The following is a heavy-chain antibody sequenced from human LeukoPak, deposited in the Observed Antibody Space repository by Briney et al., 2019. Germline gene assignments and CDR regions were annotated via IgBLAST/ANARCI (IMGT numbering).Heavy chain of an antibody. CDR2: IWYDGSNK. V-gene: IGHV3-33*01. J-gene: IGHJ4*02. Sequence: GGSLRLSCAASGFTFRSYGMHWVRQAPGKGLEWVAVIWYDGSNKYYADSVKGRFTVSRDNSKNTLYLQMNSLRAEDTAVYYCARVSLNQLRFLEWLPLDYWGQGTLVTVSS. D-gene: IGHD3-3*01. CDR3: ARVSLNQLRFLEWLPLDY. CDR1: GFTFRSYG.